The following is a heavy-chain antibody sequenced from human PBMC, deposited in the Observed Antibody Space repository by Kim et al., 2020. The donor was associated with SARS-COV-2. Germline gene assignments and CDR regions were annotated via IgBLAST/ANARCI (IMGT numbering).Heavy chain of an antibody. Sequence: SETLSLTCTVSGGSISSYYWSWIRQPPGKGLEWIGYIYYSGSTNYNPSLMSRVTISVATSKNQFSLKLSSVTAADTAVYYCGRGGRVLRYFDSFCFDFWGQGTLVTVSS. J-gene: IGHJ4*02. V-gene: IGHV4-59*01. D-gene: IGHD3-9*01. CDR3: GRGGRVLRYFDSFCFDF. CDR1: GGSISSYY. CDR2: IYYSGST.